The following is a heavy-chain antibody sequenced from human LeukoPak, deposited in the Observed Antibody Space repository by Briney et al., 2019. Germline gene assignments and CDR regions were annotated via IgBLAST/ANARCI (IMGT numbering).Heavy chain of an antibody. CDR2: ISYDGTNK. CDR1: GFTFSHYA. J-gene: IGHJ4*02. CDR3: ARGTKAGGYTYGYCFDC. V-gene: IGHV3-30-3*01. Sequence: PGRSLRLSCAASGFTFSHYAIHWVRQAPGKGLEWVALISYDGTNKYYADSVKGRFTISRDNSKNTLYLQMNSLRAEDTAVYYCARGTKAGGYTYGYCFDCWGQGTLVTVSS. D-gene: IGHD5-18*01.